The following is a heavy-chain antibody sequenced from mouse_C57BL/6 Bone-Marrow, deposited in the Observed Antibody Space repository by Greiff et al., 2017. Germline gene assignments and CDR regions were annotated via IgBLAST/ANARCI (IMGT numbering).Heavy chain of an antibody. J-gene: IGHJ4*01. CDR3: AKGAYGNYVVYAMDY. Sequence: VQLVESGPGLVQPSQSLSITCTVSGFSLTSYGVHWVRQSPGKGLEWLGVIWRGGSTDYNAAFMSRLSITKDNSKSQVFFKMNSLQADDTAIYYCAKGAYGNYVVYAMDYWGQGTSVTVSS. D-gene: IGHD2-1*01. V-gene: IGHV2-5*01. CDR1: GFSLTSYG. CDR2: IWRGGST.